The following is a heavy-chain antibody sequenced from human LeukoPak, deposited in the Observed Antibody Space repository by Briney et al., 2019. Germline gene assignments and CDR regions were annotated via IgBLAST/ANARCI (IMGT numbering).Heavy chain of an antibody. J-gene: IGHJ6*02. CDR3: ARDKRTGTYYYGMDV. V-gene: IGHV1-46*01. CDR2: INPSGGST. Sequence: ASVKVSCKASGYTFTSYYMHWVRQAPGQGLEWMGIINPSGGSTSYAQKFQGRVTMTRDTSTSTVYMELSSLRSEDTAVYYCARDKRTGTYYYGMDVWGQGTTVTVPS. CDR1: GYTFTSYY. D-gene: IGHD1-1*01.